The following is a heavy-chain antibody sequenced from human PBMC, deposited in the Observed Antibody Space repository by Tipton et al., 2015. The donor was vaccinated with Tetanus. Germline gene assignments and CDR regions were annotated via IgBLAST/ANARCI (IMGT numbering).Heavy chain of an antibody. CDR2: LWFDGGDE. CDR1: GFTFRSYG. V-gene: IGHV3-33*01. CDR3: AGEVSTQI. Sequence: LRLSCAASGFTFRSYGMHWVRQAPGKGLEWVAVLWFDGGDEYYADSVKGRFTISRDNSKNSLFLQMNSLGAEDTAVYYCAGEVSTQIGGQGSLVAVPS. J-gene: IGHJ4*02. D-gene: IGHD2-2*01.